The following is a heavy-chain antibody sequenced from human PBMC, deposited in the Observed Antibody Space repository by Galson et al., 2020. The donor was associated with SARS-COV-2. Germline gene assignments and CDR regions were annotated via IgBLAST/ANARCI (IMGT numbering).Heavy chain of an antibody. CDR2: IYNSGST. CDR1: GGSISSSSDY. D-gene: IGHD2-15*01. Sequence: SETLSLTCTVSGGSISSSSDYWGWIRQPPGKGLEWIGSIYNSGSTYYNPSLKSRATISVDTSKIQFSLKLSSVTAADTAVYYRAGGGDIVVVVAATNEYVQHWGQGTLVTVSS. J-gene: IGHJ1*01. V-gene: IGHV4-39*07. CDR3: AGGGDIVVVVAATNEYVQH.